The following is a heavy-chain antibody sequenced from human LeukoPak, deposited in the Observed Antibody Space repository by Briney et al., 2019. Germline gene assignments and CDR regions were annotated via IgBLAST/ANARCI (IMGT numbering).Heavy chain of an antibody. V-gene: IGHV4-30-2*06. CDR3: ARTRARRAPFDY. J-gene: IGHJ4*02. CDR2: IYHSGRT. CDR1: GGSISSAGYY. Sequence: SETLSLTCTVSGGSISSAGYYWSWIRQSPRMGLEWIGFIYHSGRTFYNPSLRSRVSISVDRSKNQFSLKLSSVTAADTAVYYCARTRARRAPFDYWGQGTLVTVSS.